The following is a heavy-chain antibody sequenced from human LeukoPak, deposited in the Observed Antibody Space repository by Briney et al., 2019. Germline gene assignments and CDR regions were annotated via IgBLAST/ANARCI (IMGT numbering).Heavy chain of an antibody. CDR3: AKEGRPYYCSGGSCYSDQNYYYYYMDV. CDR2: IRYDGSNK. J-gene: IGHJ6*03. CDR1: GFTFSSYG. Sequence: GGSLRLSCAASGFTFSSYGMHWVRQAPGKGLEWVASIRYDGSNKYYADSVKGRFTISRDNSKNTLYLQMNSLRAEDTAVYYCAKEGRPYYCSGGSCYSDQNYYYYYMDVWGKGTTVTISS. V-gene: IGHV3-30*02. D-gene: IGHD2-15*01.